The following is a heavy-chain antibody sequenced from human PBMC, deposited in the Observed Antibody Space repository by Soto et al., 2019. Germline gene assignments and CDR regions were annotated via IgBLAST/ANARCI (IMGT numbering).Heavy chain of an antibody. CDR1: GFTFIGYN. CDR3: ATIGDHDGFDV. V-gene: IGHV3-21*06. D-gene: IGHD4-17*01. Sequence: ESGGGLVMPEESLRLSCAASGFTFIGYNMKWVRQAPGKGLEWVASISTSSIEIFYSDLLRGRFTIFRDNARNSLYLQMNSLRAEDTAVYYCATIGDHDGFDVWGQGTTVTVSS. J-gene: IGHJ3*01. CDR2: ISTSSIEI.